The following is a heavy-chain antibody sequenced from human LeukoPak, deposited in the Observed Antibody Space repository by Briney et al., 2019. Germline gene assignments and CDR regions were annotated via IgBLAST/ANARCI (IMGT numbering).Heavy chain of an antibody. Sequence: PSETLSLTCTVSGGSISSSSYYWGWIRQPPGKGLEWIGSIYYSGSTYYNPSLKSRVTISVDTSKNQFSLKLSSVTAADTAVYYCARNAVAGTALVDHWGQGTLVTVSS. D-gene: IGHD6-19*01. CDR2: IYYSGST. V-gene: IGHV4-39*01. CDR3: ARNAVAGTALVDH. CDR1: GGSISSSSYY. J-gene: IGHJ4*02.